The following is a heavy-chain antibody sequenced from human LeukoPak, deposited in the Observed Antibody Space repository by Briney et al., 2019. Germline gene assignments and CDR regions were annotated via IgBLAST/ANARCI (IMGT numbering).Heavy chain of an antibody. CDR1: GFTFSSYA. Sequence: GGSLRLSCAASGFTFSSYAMSWVRQAPGKGLEWVSAISGSGGSTYYADSVKGRFAISRDNSKNTLYLQMNSLRAEDTAVYYCAVKGYYYDSSGFKALDYWGQGTLVTVSS. V-gene: IGHV3-23*01. J-gene: IGHJ4*02. D-gene: IGHD3-22*01. CDR3: AVKGYYYDSSGFKALDY. CDR2: ISGSGGST.